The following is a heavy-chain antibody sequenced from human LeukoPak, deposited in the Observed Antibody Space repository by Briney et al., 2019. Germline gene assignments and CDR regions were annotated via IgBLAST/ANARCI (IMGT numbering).Heavy chain of an antibody. CDR1: AFTFSSFA. V-gene: IGHV3-23*01. D-gene: IGHD1-1*01. CDR2: IVGSGGIT. J-gene: IGHJ4*02. CDR3: AKDGWHDIPDY. Sequence: GSLSLSCVASAFTFSSFAMNWVPQTPGKGLEWVSGIVGSGGITSYADSVKCTFTTSTDTSKTPLYLQLNRLRDAHMPVYYCAKDGWHDIPDYWRQGTLVTVSS.